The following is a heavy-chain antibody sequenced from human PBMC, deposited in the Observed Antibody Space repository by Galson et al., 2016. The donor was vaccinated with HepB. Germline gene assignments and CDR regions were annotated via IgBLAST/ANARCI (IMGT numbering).Heavy chain of an antibody. CDR1: GFTFTRYS. J-gene: IGHJ4*02. Sequence: SLRLSCATSGFTFTRYSMYWVRQAPGKGLEWISSISSSSTYIYYADSVKGRFTVSRDSAETSLYLQMNNLRVEDTGVYYCARYSAYWGQGTLVTVSS. CDR2: ISSSSTYI. V-gene: IGHV3-21*03. CDR3: ARYSAY. D-gene: IGHD2-21*01.